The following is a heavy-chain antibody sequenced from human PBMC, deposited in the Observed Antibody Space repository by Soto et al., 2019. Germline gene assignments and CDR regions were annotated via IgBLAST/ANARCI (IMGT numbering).Heavy chain of an antibody. J-gene: IGHJ2*01. D-gene: IGHD3-22*01. Sequence: QVELVQSGAEVKKPGSSVKVSCQASEDTFRNYAISWVRQAPGQGLEWMGGIIPISGTANYAQKFKGRGTITAETSANTVYWELSSLRSEDTAVYYCASNKYDSSAYYYWYLGLWGRGTLVTVSS. CDR3: ASNKYDSSAYYYWYLGL. V-gene: IGHV1-69*06. CDR1: EDTFRNYA. CDR2: IIPISGTA.